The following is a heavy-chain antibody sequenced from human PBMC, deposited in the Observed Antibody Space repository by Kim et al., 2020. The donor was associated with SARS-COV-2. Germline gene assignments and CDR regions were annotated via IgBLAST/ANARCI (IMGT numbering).Heavy chain of an antibody. CDR1: GFTFSSYW. CDR3: ARGGYDFWSGYYTPGFSYYYGMDV. CDR2: IKQDGSEK. J-gene: IGHJ6*02. Sequence: GGSLRLSCAASGFTFSSYWMSWVRQAPGKGLEWVANIKQDGSEKYYVDSVKGRFTISRDNAKNSLYLQMNSLRAEDTAVYYCARGGYDFWSGYYTPGFSYYYGMDVWGQGTTVTVSS. V-gene: IGHV3-7*01. D-gene: IGHD3-3*01.